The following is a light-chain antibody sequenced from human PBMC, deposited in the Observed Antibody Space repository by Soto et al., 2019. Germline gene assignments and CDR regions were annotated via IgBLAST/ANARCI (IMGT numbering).Light chain of an antibody. CDR3: QVWDSSDHVI. CDR1: SIGSKS. CDR2: YDS. J-gene: IGLJ2*01. Sequence: SYELTQPPSVSLAPGQTASITCGGNSIGSKSVHWYQQKPGQAPIVVIYYDSDRPSGIPERFAGSNSGNTATLTISRVEAGDEADYYCQVWDSSDHVIFGGGTKLTVL. V-gene: IGLV3-21*04.